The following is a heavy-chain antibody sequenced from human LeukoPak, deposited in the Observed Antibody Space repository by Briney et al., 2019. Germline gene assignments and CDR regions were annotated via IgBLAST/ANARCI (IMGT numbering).Heavy chain of an antibody. V-gene: IGHV4-38-2*01. CDR3: ASTPTVYYYYMDV. CDR2: IYHSGNT. Sequence: SETLSLTCAVSGYSISSGYYWGWIRQPPGKGLEWIGSIYHSGNTYYNPSLKSRVTISVDTSKNQFSLKLSTVTVADTAMYYCASTPTVYYYYMDVWGKGTTVTVSS. CDR1: GYSISSGYY. D-gene: IGHD1-14*01. J-gene: IGHJ6*03.